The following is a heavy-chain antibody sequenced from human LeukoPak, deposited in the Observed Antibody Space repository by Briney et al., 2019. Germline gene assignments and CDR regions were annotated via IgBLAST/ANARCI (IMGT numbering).Heavy chain of an antibody. V-gene: IGHV3-23*01. D-gene: IGHD3-16*01. Sequence: GGSLRLSCAASGFTFTNSAMSWVRQAPGKGLEWVSAISASGDSTYYADSVKGRFTISRDNSKNTVFLQMNSLKAEDRALCYCAREAGGPPRGNWFDPWGQGTLVTVSS. CDR1: GFTFTNSA. J-gene: IGHJ5*02. CDR2: ISASGDST. CDR3: AREAGGPPRGNWFDP.